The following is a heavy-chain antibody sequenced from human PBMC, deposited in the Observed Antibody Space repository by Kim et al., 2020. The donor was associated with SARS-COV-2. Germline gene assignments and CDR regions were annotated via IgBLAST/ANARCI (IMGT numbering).Heavy chain of an antibody. CDR1: GGSISSNGCY. CDR2: IYYSGST. CDR3: ARERGRTAVPYYYYGMDV. J-gene: IGHJ6*02. V-gene: IGHV4-31*03. Sequence: SETLSLTCTVSGGSISSNGCYWSWIRQHPGKGLEWIGYIYYSGSTYNNPSLRSRVSISIDTSKNQFSLKLTSVIAADTAVYYCARERGRTAVPYYYYGMDVWGQGTTVTVSS. D-gene: IGHD4-4*01.